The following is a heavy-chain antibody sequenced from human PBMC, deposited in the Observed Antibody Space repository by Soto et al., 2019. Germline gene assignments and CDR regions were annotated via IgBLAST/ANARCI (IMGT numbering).Heavy chain of an antibody. CDR2: IGGSGGST. J-gene: IGHJ4*02. V-gene: IGHV3-23*01. CDR3: AKDPNPGYSSGLGY. D-gene: IGHD6-19*01. CDR1: GFTFSSYA. Sequence: PGGSLRLSCAASGFTFSSYAMSWVRQTPGKGLEWVSVIGGSGGSTYYADSVKGRFTISRDNSKNTLYLQMNSLRAEDTAVYYCAKDPNPGYSSGLGYWGQGTLVTVSS.